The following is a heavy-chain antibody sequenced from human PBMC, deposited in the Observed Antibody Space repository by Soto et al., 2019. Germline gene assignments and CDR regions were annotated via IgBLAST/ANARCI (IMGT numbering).Heavy chain of an antibody. Sequence: ASVKVSCKASGYTFTSYAMHWVRQAPGQRLEWMGWINAGNGNTKYSQKFQGRVTITRDTSASTAYMELSSLRSEDTAVYYCARLTARAASLYYYYYMDVWGKGTTVTVSS. CDR1: GYTFTSYA. V-gene: IGHV1-3*01. J-gene: IGHJ6*03. D-gene: IGHD2-15*01. CDR2: INAGNGNT. CDR3: ARLTARAASLYYYYYMDV.